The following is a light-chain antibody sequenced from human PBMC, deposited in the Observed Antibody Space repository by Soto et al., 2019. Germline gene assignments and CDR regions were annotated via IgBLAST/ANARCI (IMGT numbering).Light chain of an antibody. V-gene: IGKV4-1*01. CDR2: WAS. CDR3: QQYYIIPLT. Sequence: THYPASLTLTLDDRGLIICKSDQRVLNSSNNKNYLAWYQQKPGQPPKLLIYWASTRESGVPDRFSGSGSGTDFTLTINSLQAEDVAVYYCQQYYIIPLTLGGGTKV. J-gene: IGKJ4*01. CDR1: QRVLNSSNNKNY.